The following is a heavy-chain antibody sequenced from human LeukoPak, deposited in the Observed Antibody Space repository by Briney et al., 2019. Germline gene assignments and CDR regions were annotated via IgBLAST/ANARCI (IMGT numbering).Heavy chain of an antibody. CDR1: GGTFSSYA. CDR2: IIPIFGTA. Sequence: ASVKVSCKASGGTFSSYAISWVRQAPGQGLEWMGGIIPIFGTANYAQKFQGRVTITADESTSTAYMELSSLRSEDTAVYYCARIEAPTIFGVANNWFDPWGQGTLVTVSS. D-gene: IGHD3-3*01. CDR3: ARIEAPTIFGVANNWFDP. J-gene: IGHJ5*02. V-gene: IGHV1-69*13.